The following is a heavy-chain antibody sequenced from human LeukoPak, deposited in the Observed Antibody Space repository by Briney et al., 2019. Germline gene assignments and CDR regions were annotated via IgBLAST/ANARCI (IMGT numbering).Heavy chain of an antibody. CDR1: GSIFTNYW. D-gene: IGHD1-1*01. CDR2: IDSDGSTT. V-gene: IGHV3-74*01. Sequence: GGSLRLSCVVSGSIFTNYWMHWVRQAPGKGLVWVSRIDSDGSTTSYADSVQGRFTMSRDNAKNTIYLQMNSLRAEDTAVYYCARDLGAWNWGQGTLVTVSS. CDR3: ARDLGAWN. J-gene: IGHJ4*02.